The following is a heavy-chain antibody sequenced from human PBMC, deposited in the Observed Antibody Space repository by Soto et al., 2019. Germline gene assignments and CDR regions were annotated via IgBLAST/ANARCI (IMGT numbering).Heavy chain of an antibody. CDR2: ISYDGSNK. J-gene: IGHJ4*02. V-gene: IGHV3-30*18. Sequence: GGSLRLSCAASGFTFSSYGMHWVRQAPGKGLEWVAVISYDGSNKYYADSVKGRFTISRDNSKNTLYLQMNSLRAEDTAVYYCAKDPFIAAAGRAYFDYWGQGTLVTVSS. CDR1: GFTFSSYG. CDR3: AKDPFIAAAGRAYFDY. D-gene: IGHD6-13*01.